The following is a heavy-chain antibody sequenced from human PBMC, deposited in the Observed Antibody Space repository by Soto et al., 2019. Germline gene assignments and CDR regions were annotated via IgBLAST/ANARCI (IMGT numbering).Heavy chain of an antibody. D-gene: IGHD3-3*01. V-gene: IGHV4-31*03. J-gene: IGHJ3*02. Sequence: SETLSLTCTVSGGSISSGGYYWSWIRQHPGKGLEWIGYIYYSGSTYYNPSLKSRVTISVDTSKNLFSLKLSSVTAADTAVYYCARGPTYYDFWSGYYSRGTDAFDIWGQGTMVTVSS. CDR1: GGSISSGGYY. CDR3: ARGPTYYDFWSGYYSRGTDAFDI. CDR2: IYYSGST.